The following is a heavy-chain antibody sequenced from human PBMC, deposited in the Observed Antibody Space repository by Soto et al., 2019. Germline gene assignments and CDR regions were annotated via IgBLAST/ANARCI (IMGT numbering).Heavy chain of an antibody. CDR2: ISYDGSNK. CDR3: ARDFGSGWYYFDY. J-gene: IGHJ4*02. CDR1: GFTFSSYA. Sequence: QVKLVESGGGLVQPGMSLRLSCAASGFTFSSYAMHWVRQAPGKGLEWVAVISYDGSNKYYADSVKGRFTISRDNSKNTLYLQMNSLRAEDTAVYYCARDFGSGWYYFDYWGQGTLVTVSS. V-gene: IGHV3-30-3*01. D-gene: IGHD6-19*01.